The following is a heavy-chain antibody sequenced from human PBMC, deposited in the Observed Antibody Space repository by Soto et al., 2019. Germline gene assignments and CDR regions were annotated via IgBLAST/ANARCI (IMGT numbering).Heavy chain of an antibody. D-gene: IGHD5-18*01. CDR1: GFTVSSNY. V-gene: IGHV3-53*04. Sequence: GGSLRLSCAASGFTVSSNYMSWVRQAPGKGLEWVSVIYSGGSTYYADSVKGRFTISRHNSKNTLYLQMNSLRAEDTAVYYCARGRSPYTAMVREAFDIWGQGTMVTVSS. J-gene: IGHJ3*02. CDR3: ARGRSPYTAMVREAFDI. CDR2: IYSGGST.